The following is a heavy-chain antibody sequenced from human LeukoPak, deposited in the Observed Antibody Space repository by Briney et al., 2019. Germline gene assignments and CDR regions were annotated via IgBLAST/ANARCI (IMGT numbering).Heavy chain of an antibody. J-gene: IGHJ4*02. CDR3: ARDQEGFDY. CDR2: IYSGGST. V-gene: IGHV3-53*01. CDR1: GFTVSSNY. Sequence: PGGSLRLSCAASGFTVSSNYMSWVRQAPGKGLEWVSVIYSGGSTYYADSVKGRFTISRDNSKNTLYLQVNSLRAEDTAVYYCARDQEGFDYWGQGTLSPSPQ.